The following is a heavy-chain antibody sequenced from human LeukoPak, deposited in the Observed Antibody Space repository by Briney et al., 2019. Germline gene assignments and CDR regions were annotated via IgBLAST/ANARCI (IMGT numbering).Heavy chain of an antibody. CDR1: GFTFSSYW. J-gene: IGHJ4*02. CDR3: AREVRFYYDSSAQYGDY. Sequence: GGSLRLSCAASGFTFSSYWMSWVRQAPGKGLEWVANIKQDGSEKYYVDSVKGRFTISRDNAKNSLYLQMNSLRAEDTAVYYCAREVRFYYDSSAQYGDYWGQGTLVTVSS. D-gene: IGHD3-22*01. CDR2: IKQDGSEK. V-gene: IGHV3-7*01.